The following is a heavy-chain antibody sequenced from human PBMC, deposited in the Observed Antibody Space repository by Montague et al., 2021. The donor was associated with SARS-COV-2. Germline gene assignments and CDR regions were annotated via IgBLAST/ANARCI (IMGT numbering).Heavy chain of an antibody. J-gene: IGHJ4*02. D-gene: IGHD4-23*01. CDR3: ARRGDYGGPRFDY. CDR1: GGSVSSRSYY. V-gene: IGHV4-39*01. CDR2: IYYSGST. Sequence: SETLSLTCTVSGGSVSSRSYYGDWIGQPPGKGLEWSGRIYYSGSTHYNPSLKSRVTISVDTSKNQFSLKLSSVTAADTAVYYCARRGDYGGPRFDYWGQGTLVSVSS.